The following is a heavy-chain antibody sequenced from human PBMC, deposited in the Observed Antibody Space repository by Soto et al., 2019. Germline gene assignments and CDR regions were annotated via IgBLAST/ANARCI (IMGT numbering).Heavy chain of an antibody. V-gene: IGHV4-39*07. CDR1: GGSISSNSYC. Sequence: PSETLSLTCTVSGGSISSNSYCWGWVRQSPGKGLEWIGSISYSGRTYYNPSLKSRVTISVGTSKNQFSLKLSSVTAADTAVYYCARTLYSYGPRFDYWGQGTLVTVSS. CDR3: ARTLYSYGPRFDY. J-gene: IGHJ4*02. D-gene: IGHD5-18*01. CDR2: ISYSGRT.